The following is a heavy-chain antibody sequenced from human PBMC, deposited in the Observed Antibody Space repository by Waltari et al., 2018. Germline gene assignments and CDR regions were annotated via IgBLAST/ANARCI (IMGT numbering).Heavy chain of an antibody. CDR2: INHSGST. CDR1: GGSFSGYY. D-gene: IGHD6-19*01. V-gene: IGHV4-34*01. CDR3: ARRRQWLVRALKLAAFDI. J-gene: IGHJ3*02. Sequence: QVQLQQWGAGLLKPSETLSLTCAVYGGSFSGYYWSRIRQPPGKGLEWIGEINHSGSTNYNPSLKSRVTISVDTSKNQFSLKLSSVTAADTAVYYCARRRQWLVRALKLAAFDIWGQGTMVTVSS.